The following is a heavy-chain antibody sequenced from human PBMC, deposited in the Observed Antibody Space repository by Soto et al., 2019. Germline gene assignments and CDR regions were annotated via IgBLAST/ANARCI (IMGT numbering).Heavy chain of an antibody. V-gene: IGHV3-30-3*01. Sequence: GGSLRLSCAASGFTFSSYAMHWVRQAPGKGLEWVAVISYDGSNKYYADSVKGRFTISRDNSKNTLYLQMNSLRAEDTAVYYCARVTVTMIVVAPIDYWGQGTLVTVSS. J-gene: IGHJ4*02. CDR3: ARVTVTMIVVAPIDY. CDR1: GFTFSSYA. D-gene: IGHD3-22*01. CDR2: ISYDGSNK.